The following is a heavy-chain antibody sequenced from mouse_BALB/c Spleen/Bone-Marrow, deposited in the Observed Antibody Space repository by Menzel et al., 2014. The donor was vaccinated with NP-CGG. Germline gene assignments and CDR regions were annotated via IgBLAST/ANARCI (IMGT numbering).Heavy chain of an antibody. CDR2: IYPGVGDT. D-gene: IGHD2-3*01. CDR1: GYAFSRSW. J-gene: IGHJ4*01. Sequence: QVHVKQSGPELVKPGASVKISCKASGYAFSRSWMNWVKQRPGQGLEWIGRIYPGVGDTKYNGKFKGKATLTADKSSSTAYMQLSSLTSVDSAVYFCARSDGYRDMDYWGQGTSVTVSS. V-gene: IGHV1-82*01. CDR3: ARSDGYRDMDY.